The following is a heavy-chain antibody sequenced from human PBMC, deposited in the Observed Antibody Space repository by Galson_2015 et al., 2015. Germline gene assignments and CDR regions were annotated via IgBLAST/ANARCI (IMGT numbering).Heavy chain of an antibody. CDR1: GFTFSGYG. Sequence: SLRLSCAASGFTFSGYGMHWVRQAPGKGLEWVAVIWYDGSNNYYADSVKGRFTISRDNSENTLYLQMNSLRAEDTAVYYCASGSSGSYPFDYWGQGTLVTVSS. D-gene: IGHD1-26*01. J-gene: IGHJ4*02. V-gene: IGHV3-33*01. CDR2: IWYDGSNN. CDR3: ASGSSGSYPFDY.